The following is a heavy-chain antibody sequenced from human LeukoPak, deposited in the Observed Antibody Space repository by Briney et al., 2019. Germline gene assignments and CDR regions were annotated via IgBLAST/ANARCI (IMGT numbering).Heavy chain of an antibody. J-gene: IGHJ6*03. CDR3: ARVGATARSLLRVRPMDV. Sequence: PGGSLRLSCAASGFTFSSYSMNWVRQAPGKGLEWVSYISSSSSTIYYADSVKGRFTISRDNAKNSLYLQMNSLRAEDTAVYYCARVGATARSLLRVRPMDVWGKGTTVTVSS. CDR1: GFTFSSYS. CDR2: ISSSSSTI. V-gene: IGHV3-48*01. D-gene: IGHD1-26*01.